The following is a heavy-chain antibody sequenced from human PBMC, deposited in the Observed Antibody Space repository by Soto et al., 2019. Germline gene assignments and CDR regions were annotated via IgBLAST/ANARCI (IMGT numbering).Heavy chain of an antibody. Sequence: CAASGFTFSDYDMSWVRQAPGKGLEWVSAITGSGRTANYADSVKGRFTISRDNSKDTVYLQMNSLRVEDTAVFYCARDRRGVLDPWGQGISVTVPQ. V-gene: IGHV3-23*01. CDR3: ARDRRGVLDP. CDR2: ITGSGRTA. CDR1: GFTFSDYD. J-gene: IGHJ5*02.